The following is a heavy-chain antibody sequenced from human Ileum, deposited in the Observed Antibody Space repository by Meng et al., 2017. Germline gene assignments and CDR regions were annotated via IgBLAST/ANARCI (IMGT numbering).Heavy chain of an antibody. CDR3: ARENTIFGVVWGSWFDP. D-gene: IGHD3-3*01. Sequence: QVQLQESGPGLVKPSQTLSLTCTVSGGSISSGDYYWSWIRQTPGKGLEWIGYIYYSGSTYYNPSLKSRVTISVDTSKNQFSLKLSSVTAANTAVYYCARENTIFGVVWGSWFDPWGQGTLVTVSS. CDR2: IYYSGST. CDR1: GGSISSGDYY. J-gene: IGHJ5*02. V-gene: IGHV4-30-4*01.